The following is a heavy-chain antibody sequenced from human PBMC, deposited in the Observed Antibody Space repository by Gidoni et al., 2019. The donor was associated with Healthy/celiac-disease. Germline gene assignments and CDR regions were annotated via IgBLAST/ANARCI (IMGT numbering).Heavy chain of an antibody. CDR2: IRSKAYGGTT. CDR1: GFTFGDYA. J-gene: IGHJ4*02. V-gene: IGHV3-49*04. D-gene: IGHD3-3*01. Sequence: EVQLVESGGGLVQPGRSLRLSCTASGFTFGDYAMSWVRQAPGKGLEWVGFIRSKAYGGTTEYAASVKGRFTISRDDSKSIAYLQMNSLKTEDTAVYYCTRDQGTIFGVVSAYWGQGTLVTVSS. CDR3: TRDQGTIFGVVSAY.